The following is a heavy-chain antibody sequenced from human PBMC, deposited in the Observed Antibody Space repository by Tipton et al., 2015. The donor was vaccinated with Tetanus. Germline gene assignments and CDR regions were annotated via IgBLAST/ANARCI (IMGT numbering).Heavy chain of an antibody. Sequence: TLSLTCTVSGVSVMSGDYFWSWVRHLPGKGLEAIGNTRFSGGTYYDPSLKSRATISIDMSKNQFSLKLTSVTAADTAVYFCARDFRGNGDGWYWDYWGQGTLVTVSS. D-gene: IGHD6-19*01. V-gene: IGHV4-31*03. J-gene: IGHJ4*02. CDR3: ARDFRGNGDGWYWDY. CDR2: TRFSGGT. CDR1: GVSVMSGDYF.